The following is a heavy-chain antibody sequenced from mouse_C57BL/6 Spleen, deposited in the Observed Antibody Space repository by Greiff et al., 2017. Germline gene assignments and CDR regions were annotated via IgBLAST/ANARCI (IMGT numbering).Heavy chain of an antibody. CDR3: AKGTTVLAAY. Sequence: VQLQQSGPELVKPGASVKISCKASGYAFSSSWMNWVKQRPGKGLEWIGRIYPGDGDTHYNGKFKVKATLTADKSSSTAYMQLSSLTSEDSAIYFCAKGTTVLAAYWGQSTTLTVSS. CDR2: IYPGDGDT. CDR1: GYAFSSSW. V-gene: IGHV1-82*01. D-gene: IGHD1-1*01. J-gene: IGHJ2*01.